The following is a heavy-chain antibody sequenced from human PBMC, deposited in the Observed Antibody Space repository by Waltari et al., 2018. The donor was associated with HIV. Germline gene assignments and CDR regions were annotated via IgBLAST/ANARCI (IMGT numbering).Heavy chain of an antibody. V-gene: IGHV3-21*01. CDR1: RLTFDFNVYN. J-gene: IGHJ3*02. D-gene: IGHD5-12*01. Sequence: EVYLVDSGGGLVKPGGSLRLSCAASRLTFDFNVYNLHGVRQAPGKGLEWVSSISRTGTYIDYADSMKGRFTISRDNAKNSVYLEMNGLRADDTAVYYCVRQDYSGYVGHAFDIWGQGTAVTVS. CDR2: ISRTGTYI. CDR3: VRQDYSGYVGHAFDI.